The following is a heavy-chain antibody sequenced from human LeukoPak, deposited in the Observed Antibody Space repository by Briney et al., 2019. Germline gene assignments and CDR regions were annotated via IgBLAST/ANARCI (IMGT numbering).Heavy chain of an antibody. CDR2: INWNGGST. D-gene: IGHD2-2*01. CDR3: ARDLGYCSSTSCPTPGLDI. CDR1: GFTFDDYG. Sequence: AGGSLRLSCAASGFTFDDYGMSWVRQAPGKGLEWVSGINWNGGSTGYADSVKGRFTISRDNAKNSLYLQMNSLRAEDTALYYCARDLGYCSSTSCPTPGLDIWGQGTMVTVSS. J-gene: IGHJ3*02. V-gene: IGHV3-20*04.